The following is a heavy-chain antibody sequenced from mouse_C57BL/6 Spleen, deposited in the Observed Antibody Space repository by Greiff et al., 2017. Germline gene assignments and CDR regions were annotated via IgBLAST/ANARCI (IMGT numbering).Heavy chain of an antibody. CDR1: GYTFTDYE. J-gene: IGHJ1*03. CDR3: TRDPSGSSYWYFDV. V-gene: IGHV1-15*01. D-gene: IGHD1-1*01. CDR2: IDPETGGT. Sequence: QVQLQQSGAELVRPGASVTLSCKASGYTFTDYEMHWVKQTPVHGLEWIGAIDPETGGTAYNQKFKGKAILTADKSSSTAYMELRSLTSEDSAVYYCTRDPSGSSYWYFDVWGTGTTVTVSS.